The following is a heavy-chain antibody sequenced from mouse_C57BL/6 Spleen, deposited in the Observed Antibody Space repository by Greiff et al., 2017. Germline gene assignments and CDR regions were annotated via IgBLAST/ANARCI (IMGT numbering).Heavy chain of an antibody. Sequence: EVKLMESGGGLVQPGGSLSLSCAASGFTFTDYYMSWVRQPPGKALEWLGFIRNKANGYTTEYSASVKGRFTISRDNSQSILYLQMNALRAEDSATYYCARSWDYDGYYFDYWGQGTTLTVSS. V-gene: IGHV7-3*01. CDR2: IRNKANGYTT. CDR3: ARSWDYDGYYFDY. D-gene: IGHD2-4*01. CDR1: GFTFTDYY. J-gene: IGHJ2*01.